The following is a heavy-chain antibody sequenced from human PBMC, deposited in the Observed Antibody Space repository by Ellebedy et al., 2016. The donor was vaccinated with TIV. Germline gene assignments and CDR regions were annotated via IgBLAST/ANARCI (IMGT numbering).Heavy chain of an antibody. J-gene: IGHJ6*02. Sequence: SGPTLVKPTQHLTLTCTFSGFSLSTVGMCVNWIRQSPGKALEWLARIDWDDDEYYSLSLKTRPTISKDTSKNQVVLRMTNMDPVDTGTYYCARNYLYGMDVWGQGTTVTVSS. CDR3: ARNYLYGMDV. CDR1: GFSLSTVGMC. D-gene: IGHD3-10*01. V-gene: IGHV2-70*11. CDR2: IDWDDDE.